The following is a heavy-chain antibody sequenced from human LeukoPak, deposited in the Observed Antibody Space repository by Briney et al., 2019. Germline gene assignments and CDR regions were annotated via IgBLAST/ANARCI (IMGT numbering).Heavy chain of an antibody. V-gene: IGHV4-39*07. CDR3: ARDRRSATVNNYYYYYMDV. D-gene: IGHD4-11*01. Sequence: PSETLSLTCSVSGDSISSSSFYWGWVRQPPGKEPEWIGSIHYSGSTYYNPALKSRVTISVDTSKNQFSLKLSFVTAADTAVYFCARDRRSATVNNYYYYYMDVWGKGTTVTVSS. CDR2: IHYSGST. CDR1: GDSISSSSFY. J-gene: IGHJ6*03.